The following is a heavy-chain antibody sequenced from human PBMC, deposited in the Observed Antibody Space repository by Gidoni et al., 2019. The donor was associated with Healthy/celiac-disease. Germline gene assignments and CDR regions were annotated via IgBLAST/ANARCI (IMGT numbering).Heavy chain of an antibody. Sequence: QVQLVESGGGVVQPVRSLRLSCAASGFTFRSYAMHWVRQAPGKGLEWGAVISYDGSNKYYADSVKGRLTISRDNSKNTLYLQMNSLRAEDTAVYYCARDYELAGLWFGELSYWGQGTLVTVSS. CDR2: ISYDGSNK. CDR3: ARDYELAGLWFGELSY. CDR1: GFTFRSYA. V-gene: IGHV3-30*04. J-gene: IGHJ4*02. D-gene: IGHD3-10*01.